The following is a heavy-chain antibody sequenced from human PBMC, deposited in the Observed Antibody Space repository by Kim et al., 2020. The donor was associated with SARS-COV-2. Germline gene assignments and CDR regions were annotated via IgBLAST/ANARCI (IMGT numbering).Heavy chain of an antibody. Sequence: GGSLRLSCAASGFTISIYTMIWVRQAPGKGLEWVSHILRGGDNTYYADPVKGRFTISRDKSKNTLYLQMNSLRAEDTAIYYCAPQPTGAAPFWGQGTLVTVSS. CDR1: GFTISIYT. D-gene: IGHD1-1*01. V-gene: IGHV3-23*01. CDR2: ILRGGDNT. J-gene: IGHJ4*02. CDR3: APQPTGAAPF.